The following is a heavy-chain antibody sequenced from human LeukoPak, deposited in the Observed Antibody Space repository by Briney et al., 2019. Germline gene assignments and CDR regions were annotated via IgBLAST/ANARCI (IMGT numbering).Heavy chain of an antibody. CDR3: ARDGRDHDAYDI. J-gene: IGHJ3*02. Sequence: SETLSLTCTVSGGSIISYYWSWIRQPPGKGLEWIGYIYYSGSTNYNPSLKSRVTISVDTSKRQFSLKLSSVTAADTAVYYCARDGRDHDAYDIWGQGTMVTVSS. V-gene: IGHV4-59*01. CDR1: GGSIISYY. CDR2: IYYSGST.